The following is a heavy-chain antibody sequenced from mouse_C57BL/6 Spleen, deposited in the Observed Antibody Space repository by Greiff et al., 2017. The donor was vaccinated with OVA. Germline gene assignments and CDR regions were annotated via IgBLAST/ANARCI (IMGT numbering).Heavy chain of an antibody. J-gene: IGHJ4*01. CDR3: ARYDGYYGGYAMDY. V-gene: IGHV1-69*01. D-gene: IGHD2-3*01. CDR1: GYTFTSYW. Sequence: QVQLQQPGAELVMPGASVKLSCKASGYTFTSYWMHWVKQRPGQGLEWIGEIDPSDSYTTYNQKFKGKSTLTVDKSSSTAYMQLSSLTSEDSAVYYCARYDGYYGGYAMDYWGQGTSVTVSS. CDR2: IDPSDSYT.